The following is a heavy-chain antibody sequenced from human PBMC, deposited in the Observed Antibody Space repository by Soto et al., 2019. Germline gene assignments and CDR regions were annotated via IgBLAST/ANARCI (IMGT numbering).Heavy chain of an antibody. V-gene: IGHV1-3*01. Sequence: GASVKVSCKASGYTFTSYAMHWVRQAPGQRLEWMGWINAGNGNTKYSQKFQGRVTITRDTSASTAYMELSSLRSEDTAVYYCARELGSSGWDLYGMDVWGQGTTVTVSS. D-gene: IGHD6-19*01. CDR2: INAGNGNT. J-gene: IGHJ6*02. CDR3: ARELGSSGWDLYGMDV. CDR1: GYTFTSYA.